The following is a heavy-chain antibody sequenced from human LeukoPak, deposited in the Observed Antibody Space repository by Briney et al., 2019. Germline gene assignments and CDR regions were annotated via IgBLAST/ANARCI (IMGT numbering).Heavy chain of an antibody. V-gene: IGHV1-8*01. Sequence: ASVKVSCKASGYTFTSYDINWVRQATGQGLEWMGWMNPNSGNTGYAQKFQGRVTMTRNTSISTAYMELSSLRSEDTAVYYCARSPRILRIVVVITTGAFDIWGQGTMVTVSS. D-gene: IGHD3-22*01. CDR1: GYTFTSYD. CDR2: MNPNSGNT. J-gene: IGHJ3*02. CDR3: ARSPRILRIVVVITTGAFDI.